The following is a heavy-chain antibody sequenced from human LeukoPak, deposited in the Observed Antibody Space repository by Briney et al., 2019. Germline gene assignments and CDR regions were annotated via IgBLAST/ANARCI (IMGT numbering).Heavy chain of an antibody. CDR3: ARDKGGPDY. CDR1: GYTFRRNG. V-gene: IGHV3-74*01. Sequence: GGSLRLSCAASGYTFRRNGMHWVRQAPGKGLVWLSRINNDGSSTSHADSVKGRFTISRDNVNNTVSLQMNSLRVEDTAVYHCARDKGGPDYWGQGTRVTVFS. J-gene: IGHJ4*02. D-gene: IGHD3-16*01. CDR2: INNDGSST.